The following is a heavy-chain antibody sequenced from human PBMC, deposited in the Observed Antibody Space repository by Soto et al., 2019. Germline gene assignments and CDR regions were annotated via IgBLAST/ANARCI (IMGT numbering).Heavy chain of an antibody. Sequence: VGSLRLSCAASGFALSSYGMHWVRQAPGKGLEWVAFISNNGGQKKFADSAKGRFSISSDTSKSTVFLQMDSLREDDTDLYYCAKRRDGSNLGMEVWRQETTVTVTS. D-gene: IGHD6-13*01. V-gene: IGHV3-30*18. CDR3: AKRRDGSNLGMEV. CDR2: ISNNGGQK. CDR1: GFALSSYG. J-gene: IGHJ6*02.